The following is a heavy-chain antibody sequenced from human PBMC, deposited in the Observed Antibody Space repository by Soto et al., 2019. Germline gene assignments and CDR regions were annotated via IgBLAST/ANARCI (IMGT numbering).Heavy chain of an antibody. J-gene: IGHJ5*02. Sequence: PSETMSLTCSVAGGSIISSSYYWGWIRQPPGKGLEWIGSIYYSGSTYYNPSLKSRVTISVDTSKNQFSLKLSSVTAADTAVYYCAREGRGPSHNWFDPWGQGTLVTVS. CDR1: GGSIISSSYY. CDR3: AREGRGPSHNWFDP. V-gene: IGHV4-39*02. CDR2: IYYSGST.